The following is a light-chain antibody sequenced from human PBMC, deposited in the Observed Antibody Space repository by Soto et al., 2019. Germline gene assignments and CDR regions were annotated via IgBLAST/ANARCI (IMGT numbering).Light chain of an antibody. CDR1: SSDIGGYNY. J-gene: IGLJ1*01. CDR2: EVT. CDR3: CSYAGSKNGV. V-gene: IGLV2-8*01. Sequence: QSALTQPPSASGSPGQSVTISCTGTSSDIGGYNYVSWYQQHPGKAPKLMIYEVTKRPSGVPDRFSGSKSGNTASLTVSGLQAEDEADYYCCSYAGSKNGVFATGTKLTVL.